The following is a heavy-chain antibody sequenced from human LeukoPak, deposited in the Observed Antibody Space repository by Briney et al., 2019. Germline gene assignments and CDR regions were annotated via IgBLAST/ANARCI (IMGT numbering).Heavy chain of an antibody. CDR1: GGSFSGYY. V-gene: IGHV4-34*01. CDR2: INHSGST. J-gene: IGHJ5*02. CDR3: ARRGGIVVVPAAILQTSRYNWFDP. Sequence: SETLSLTCAVYGGSFSGYYWSWIRQPPGKGLEWIGEINHSGSTNYNPSLKSRVTISVDTSKNQFSLKLSSVTAADTAVYYCARRGGIVVVPAAILQTSRYNWFDPWGQGTLVTVSS. D-gene: IGHD2-2*02.